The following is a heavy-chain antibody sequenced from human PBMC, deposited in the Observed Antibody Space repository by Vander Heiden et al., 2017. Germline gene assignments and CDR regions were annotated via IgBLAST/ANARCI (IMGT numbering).Heavy chain of an antibody. CDR3: ARGPEPGIAAAGTERDYYGMDV. V-gene: IGHV4-34*01. J-gene: IGHJ6*02. CDR2: INHSGST. Sequence: QVQLQQWGAGLLKPSETLSLTCAVYGGSFSGYYWSWLRQPPGKGLEWIGEINHSGSTNYNPSLKSRVTISVDTSKNQFSLKLSSVTAADTAVYYCARGPEPGIAAAGTERDYYGMDVWGQGTTVTVSS. D-gene: IGHD6-13*01. CDR1: GGSFSGYY.